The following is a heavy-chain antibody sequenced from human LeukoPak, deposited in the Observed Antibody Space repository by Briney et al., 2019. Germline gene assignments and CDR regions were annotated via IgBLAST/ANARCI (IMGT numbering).Heavy chain of an antibody. Sequence: GRSLRLSCAASGFTFSSYATHWVRQAPGKGLEWVAVISYDGSNKYYADSVKGRFTISRDNSKNTLYLQMNSLRAEDTAVYYCARDPPGYCSGGSCYTFDYWGQGTLVTVSS. J-gene: IGHJ4*02. CDR3: ARDPPGYCSGGSCYTFDY. V-gene: IGHV3-30-3*01. CDR1: GFTFSSYA. D-gene: IGHD2-15*01. CDR2: ISYDGSNK.